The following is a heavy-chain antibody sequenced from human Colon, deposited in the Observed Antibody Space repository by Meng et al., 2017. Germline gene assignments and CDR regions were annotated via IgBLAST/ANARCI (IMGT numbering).Heavy chain of an antibody. J-gene: IGHJ6*02. V-gene: IGHV3-21*01. CDR1: GFTLSSHS. CDR2: ISSRSSYI. CDR3: AGDSGLGYCSGGSCYYYYGMDV. D-gene: IGHD2-15*01. Sequence: GESLKISRAALGFTLSSHSMNRVRQAPGKGLEWVSSISSRSSYIYYADSVKGRFTISRDNAKNSLYLQMNSLRAEDTAVYYCAGDSGLGYCSGGSCYYYYGMDVWGQGTTVTVSS.